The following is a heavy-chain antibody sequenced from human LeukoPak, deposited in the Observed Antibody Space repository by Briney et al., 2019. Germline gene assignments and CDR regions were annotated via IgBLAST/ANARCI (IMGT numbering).Heavy chain of an antibody. D-gene: IGHD3-22*01. J-gene: IGHJ4*02. Sequence: GGSLRLSCAASGFTFSSYSMNWVRQAPGKGLEWVSYISSSSSTIYYADSVKGRFTISRDNAKNSLYLQMNSLRAEDTAVYYCARELALGDSSGYYYGYWGQGTLVTVSS. CDR1: GFTFSSYS. CDR2: ISSSSSTI. V-gene: IGHV3-48*04. CDR3: ARELALGDSSGYYYGY.